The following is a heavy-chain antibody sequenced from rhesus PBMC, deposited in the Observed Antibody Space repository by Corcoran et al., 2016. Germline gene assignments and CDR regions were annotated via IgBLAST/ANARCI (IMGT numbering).Heavy chain of an antibody. D-gene: IGHD6-31*01. V-gene: IGHV2-95*01. CDR3: ARVGSGCALDL. J-gene: IGHJ3*01. CDR1: GFSLSTSGTG. CDR2: IYWNDSK. Sequence: QVTLKEAGPALVKPTQTLTLTCTFSGFSLSTSGTGVGWIRQPPGKALEWLASIYWNDSKYYSTSLKRRLTISKYNSKNQVVLTMTHMEPVDTATYYCARVGSGCALDLWGQGLRGTVPS.